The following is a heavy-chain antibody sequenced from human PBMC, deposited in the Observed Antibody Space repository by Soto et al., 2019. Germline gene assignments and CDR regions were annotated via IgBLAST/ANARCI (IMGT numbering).Heavy chain of an antibody. CDR1: GYTFTSYG. CDR3: ARYRAAAGTHWFDP. D-gene: IGHD6-13*01. CDR2: ISAYNGNT. J-gene: IGHJ5*02. V-gene: IGHV1-18*04. Sequence: GASVKFSCKASGYTFTSYGISWVRQAPGQGLEWMGWISAYNGNTNYAQKLQGRVTMTTDTSTSTAYMELRSLRSDDTAVYYCARYRAAAGTHWFDPWGQGTLVTVSS.